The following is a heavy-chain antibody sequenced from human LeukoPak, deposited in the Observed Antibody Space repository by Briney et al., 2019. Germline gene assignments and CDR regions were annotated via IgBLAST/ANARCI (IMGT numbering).Heavy chain of an antibody. CDR3: ARPGYSSYYYYMDV. CDR2: IYYSGST. D-gene: IGHD5-18*01. Sequence: PSETLSLTCTVSGGSISSSSYYWGWIRQPPGKGLEWIGSIYYSGSTYYNPSLKSRVTISVDTSKNQFSLKLSSVTAADTAVYYCARPGYSSYYYYMDVWGKGTTVTVSS. V-gene: IGHV4-39*01. CDR1: GGSISSSSYY. J-gene: IGHJ6*03.